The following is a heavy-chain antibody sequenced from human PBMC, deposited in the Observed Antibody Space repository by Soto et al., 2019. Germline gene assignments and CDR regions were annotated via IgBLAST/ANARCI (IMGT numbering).Heavy chain of an antibody. CDR2: IIPIFGTA. Sequence: SVKVSCKAAGGTFSSYAISWVRQAPGQGLEWMGGIIPIFGTANYAQKFQGRVTITADESTSTAYMELSSLRSEDTAVYYCARDGGVLHPLTITMIVVEDYYYYGMDVWGQRTTVTVSS. CDR1: GGTFSSYA. CDR3: ARDGGVLHPLTITMIVVEDYYYYGMDV. J-gene: IGHJ6*02. V-gene: IGHV1-69*01. D-gene: IGHD3-22*01.